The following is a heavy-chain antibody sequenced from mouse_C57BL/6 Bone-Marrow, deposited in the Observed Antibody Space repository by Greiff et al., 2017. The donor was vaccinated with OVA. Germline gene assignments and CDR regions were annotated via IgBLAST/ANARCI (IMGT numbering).Heavy chain of an antibody. CDR3: ARWDYQYWYFDV. J-gene: IGHJ1*03. V-gene: IGHV1-20*01. Sequence: EVHLVESGPELVKPGDSVKISCKASGYSFTGYFMNWVMQSHGKSLEWIGRINPYNGDTFYNQKFKGKATLTVDKSSSTAHMELRSLTSEDSAVYYCARWDYQYWYFDVWGTGTTVTVSS. D-gene: IGHD2-4*01. CDR2: INPYNGDT. CDR1: GYSFTGYF.